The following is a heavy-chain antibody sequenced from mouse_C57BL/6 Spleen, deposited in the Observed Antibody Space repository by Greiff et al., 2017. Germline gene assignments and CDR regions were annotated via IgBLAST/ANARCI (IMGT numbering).Heavy chain of an antibody. CDR3: ARDGSLGRGFAY. J-gene: IGHJ3*01. CDR2: ISYDGSN. Sequence: EVQLVESGPGLVKPSQSLSLTCSVTGYSITSGYYWNWIRQFPGNKLEWMGYISYDGSNNYNPSLKNRISITRDTSKNQFFLKLNSVTTEDTATYYCARDGSLGRGFAYWGQGTLVTVSA. CDR1: GYSITSGYY. D-gene: IGHD4-1*01. V-gene: IGHV3-6*01.